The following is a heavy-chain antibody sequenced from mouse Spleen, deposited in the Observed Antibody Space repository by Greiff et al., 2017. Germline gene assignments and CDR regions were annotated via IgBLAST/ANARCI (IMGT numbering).Heavy chain of an antibody. Sequence: LVESGAELARPGASVKMSCKASGYTFTSYTMHWVKQRPGQGLEWIGYINPSSGYTKYNQKFKDKATLTADKSSSTAYMQLSSLTSEDSAVYYCARVTGTGLYYFDYWGQGTTLTVSS. D-gene: IGHD4-1*01. J-gene: IGHJ2*01. V-gene: IGHV1-4*01. CDR1: GYTFTSYT. CDR3: ARVTGTGLYYFDY. CDR2: INPSSGYT.